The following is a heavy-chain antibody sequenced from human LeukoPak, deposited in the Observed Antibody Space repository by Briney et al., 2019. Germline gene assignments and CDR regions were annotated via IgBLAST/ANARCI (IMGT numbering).Heavy chain of an antibody. D-gene: IGHD5-18*01. CDR3: ARGYSYGPTDY. CDR1: GFTFSDYY. CDR2: ISSSSSYT. J-gene: IGHJ4*02. V-gene: IGHV3-11*06. Sequence: PGGSLRLSCAASGFTFSDYYMSWIRQAPGKGLEWVSYISSSSSYTNYADSVKGRFTISRGNAKNSLYLQMNSLRAEDTAVYNCARGYSYGPTDYWGQGTLVTVSS.